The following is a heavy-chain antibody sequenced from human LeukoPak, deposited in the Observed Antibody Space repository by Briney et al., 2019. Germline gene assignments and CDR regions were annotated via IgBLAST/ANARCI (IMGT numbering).Heavy chain of an antibody. CDR1: GGTFSSYA. J-gene: IGHJ4*02. Sequence: GASVKVSCKASGGTFSSYAISWVRQAPGQGLEWMGRIIPILGITNYAQKFQGRVTITADKSTSTAYMELSSLRSEDTAVYYCASSHGDYPYFFDYWGQGTLVTVSS. CDR3: ASSHGDYPYFFDY. CDR2: IIPILGIT. V-gene: IGHV1-69*04. D-gene: IGHD4-17*01.